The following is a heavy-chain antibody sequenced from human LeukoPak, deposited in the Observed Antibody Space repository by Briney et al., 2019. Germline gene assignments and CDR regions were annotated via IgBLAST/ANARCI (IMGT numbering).Heavy chain of an antibody. CDR1: GGSISSSGYY. J-gene: IGHJ5*02. D-gene: IGHD3-22*01. Sequence: PSETLSLTCTVSGGSISSSGYYWGRIRQPPGKGLEWIGTVYYTGSTYYDPSLKSRVTISEDTSRNQFSLKLNSVTAADTAVYYCARGSGTYYYDSGGYLNWFDPWGQGILVTVSS. CDR2: VYYTGST. V-gene: IGHV4-39*01. CDR3: ARGSGTYYYDSGGYLNWFDP.